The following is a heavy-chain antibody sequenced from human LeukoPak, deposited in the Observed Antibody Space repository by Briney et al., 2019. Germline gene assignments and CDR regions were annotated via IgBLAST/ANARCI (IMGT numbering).Heavy chain of an antibody. CDR3: ARSRDRITGPVNPYYFDY. D-gene: IGHD1-14*01. J-gene: IGHJ4*02. CDR1: GGTFSSYA. CDR2: IIPIFGTA. V-gene: IGHV1-69*05. Sequence: ASVKVSCKASGGTFSSYAISWVRQAPGQGLEWMGGIIPIFGTANYAQKFQGRVTITTDESTSTAYMELSSLRSEDTAVYYCARSRDRITGPVNPYYFDYSGQGTLVTVSS.